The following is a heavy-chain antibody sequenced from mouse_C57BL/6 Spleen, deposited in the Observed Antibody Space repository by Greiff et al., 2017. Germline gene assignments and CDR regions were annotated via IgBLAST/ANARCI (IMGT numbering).Heavy chain of an antibody. CDR1: GYTFTDYN. CDR2: INPNNGGT. CDR3: ARGHYYGSSSYYYAMDY. Sequence: EVQLQQSGPELVKPGASVKIPCKASGYTFTDYNMDWVKQSHGKSLEWIGDINPNNGGTIYNQKFKGKATLTVDKSSSTAYMELRSLTSEDTAVXYCARGHYYGSSSYYYAMDYWGQGTSVTVSS. D-gene: IGHD1-1*01. V-gene: IGHV1-18*01. J-gene: IGHJ4*01.